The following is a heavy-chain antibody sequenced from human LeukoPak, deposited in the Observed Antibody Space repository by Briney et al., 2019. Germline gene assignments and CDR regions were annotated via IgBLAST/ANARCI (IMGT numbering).Heavy chain of an antibody. J-gene: IGHJ6*02. V-gene: IGHV3-30*03. CDR3: ASGGSLDV. Sequence: GGSLRLSCAASGFTFSSYGMHWVRQAPGKGLEWVAVISYDGSNKYYADSVKGRFTISRDNSKNTLYLQMNSLRADDTAVYYCASGGSLDVWGQGTTVTVSS. CDR2: ISYDGSNK. CDR1: GFTFSSYG.